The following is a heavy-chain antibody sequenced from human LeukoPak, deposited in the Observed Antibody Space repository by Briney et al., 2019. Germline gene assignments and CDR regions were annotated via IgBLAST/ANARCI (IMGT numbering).Heavy chain of an antibody. V-gene: IGHV4-34*01. CDR1: GGSFSGYY. D-gene: IGHD3-22*01. CDR3: ARVTGYMIEDYFDY. CDR2: INHSGST. Sequence: SETLSLTCAVYGGSFSGYYWSWLRQPPGKGLEWIGEINHSGSTNYNPSLKSRVTISVKTSKNQFSLKLSSVTAADTAVYYCARVTGYMIEDYFDYWGQGTLVTVSS. J-gene: IGHJ4*02.